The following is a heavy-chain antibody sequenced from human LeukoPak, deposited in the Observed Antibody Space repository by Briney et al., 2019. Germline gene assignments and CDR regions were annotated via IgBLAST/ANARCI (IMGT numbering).Heavy chain of an antibody. CDR3: ARGDTIFGATATGVYFDY. J-gene: IGHJ4*02. Sequence: GASVKVSCKASGYTVTSYGISWVRQAPGQGLEWMGWISAYNGNTKYAQKLQGRVTMTRDTSTSTVYMELSSLRSEDTAVYYCARGDTIFGATATGVYFDYWGQGTLVTVSS. D-gene: IGHD3-3*01. CDR1: GYTVTSYG. CDR2: ISAYNGNT. V-gene: IGHV1-18*01.